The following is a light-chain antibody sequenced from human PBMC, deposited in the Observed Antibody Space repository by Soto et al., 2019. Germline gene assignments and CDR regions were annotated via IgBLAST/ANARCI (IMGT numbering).Light chain of an antibody. CDR1: QSVSGSY. Sequence: EIVLTHSPDTLSLSPGERATLSCRASQSVSGSYLAWYKHRPGQAGQGPGLLIYDTSRRATGIPDRFSGSGSRTDFTLTISKLEPEDFAVYYCQQYGSPPYTFGQGTMVDIK. V-gene: IGKV3-20*01. CDR3: QQYGSPPYT. J-gene: IGKJ2*01. CDR2: DTS.